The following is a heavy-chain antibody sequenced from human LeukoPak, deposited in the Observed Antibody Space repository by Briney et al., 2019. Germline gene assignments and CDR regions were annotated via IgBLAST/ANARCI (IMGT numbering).Heavy chain of an antibody. Sequence: SETLSLTCAVYGGSFSGYYWSWIRQPPGKGLEWIGEINHSGSTNYNPSLRSRVTISVDTSKNQFSLKLSSVTAADTAVYYCARLTEGLTYCGGDCYPSFFDYWGQGTLVTVSS. J-gene: IGHJ4*02. CDR2: INHSGST. V-gene: IGHV4-34*01. CDR3: ARLTEGLTYCGGDCYPSFFDY. D-gene: IGHD2-21*02. CDR1: GGSFSGYY.